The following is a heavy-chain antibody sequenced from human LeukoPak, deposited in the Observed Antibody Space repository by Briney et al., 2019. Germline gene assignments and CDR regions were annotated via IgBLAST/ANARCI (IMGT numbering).Heavy chain of an antibody. D-gene: IGHD2-21*02. CDR3: ARGGGDIPIDY. J-gene: IGHJ4*02. V-gene: IGHV3-69-1*01. CDR2: ISSRSYI. CDR1: GFTFDDYG. Sequence: GGSLRLSCAASGFTFDDYGVSWVRQAPGKGLEWVSSISSRSYIYYADAVKGRFTISRDNARNSLYLQMNSLRAEDTALYYCARGGGDIPIDYWGQGTLVTVSS.